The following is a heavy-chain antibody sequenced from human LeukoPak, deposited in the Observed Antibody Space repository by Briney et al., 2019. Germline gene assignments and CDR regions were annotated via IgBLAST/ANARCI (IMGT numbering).Heavy chain of an antibody. J-gene: IGHJ4*02. D-gene: IGHD6-13*01. CDR2: ISSSTGYT. CDR3: ARSVLYGSTSFPDY. Sequence: GGSLRLSCAASGFTFSDYYMTWIRQAPGKGLEWVSYISSSTGYTNYADSVKGRFTISRDNAKNLLYLQMNSLRAEDTAVYYCARSVLYGSTSFPDYWGQGTLVTVSS. V-gene: IGHV3-11*06. CDR1: GFTFSDYY.